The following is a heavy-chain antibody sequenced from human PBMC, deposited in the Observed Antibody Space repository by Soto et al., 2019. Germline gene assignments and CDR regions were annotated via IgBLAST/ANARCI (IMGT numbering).Heavy chain of an antibody. Sequence: SVEVSCKASGGTFSSYAITWVRQAPGQGLEWMGGIIPIFGTANYAQKFQARVTITADESTSTAYMELSTMRSEETDVYYCERDRFLSRRYYPYWFDPWCQAILVTVS. V-gene: IGHV1-69*13. J-gene: IGHJ5*02. CDR2: IIPIFGTA. D-gene: IGHD3-22*01. CDR1: GGTFSSYA. CDR3: ERDRFLSRRYYPYWFDP.